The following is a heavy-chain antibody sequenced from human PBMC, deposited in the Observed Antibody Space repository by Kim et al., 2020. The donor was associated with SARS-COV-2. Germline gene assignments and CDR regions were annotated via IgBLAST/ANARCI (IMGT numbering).Heavy chain of an antibody. D-gene: IGHD2-2*01. CDR1: GGTFSSYA. Sequence: SVKVSCKASGGTFSSYAISWVRQAPGQGLEWMGGIIPIFGTANYAQKFQGRVTITADESTSTAYMELSSLRSEDTAVYYCARDLPAGVPPDYYYYGMDVWGQGTTVTVSS. CDR3: ARDLPAGVPPDYYYYGMDV. CDR2: IIPIFGTA. V-gene: IGHV1-69*13. J-gene: IGHJ6*02.